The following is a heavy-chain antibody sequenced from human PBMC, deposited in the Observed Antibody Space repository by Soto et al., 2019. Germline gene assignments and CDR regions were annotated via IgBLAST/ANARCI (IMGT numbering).Heavy chain of an antibody. CDR2: ISYDGSNK. V-gene: IGHV3-30*18. J-gene: IGHJ4*02. Sequence: QVQLVESGGGVVQPGRSLRLSCAASGFTFSNYGMHWVRQAPGKGLEWVAVISYDGSNKYYADSVKGRFTISRDNSKNTLYLQMNSLRAEDTAVYYCAKDSRYYYDSSGYGDYWGQGTLVTVSS. D-gene: IGHD3-22*01. CDR3: AKDSRYYYDSSGYGDY. CDR1: GFTFSNYG.